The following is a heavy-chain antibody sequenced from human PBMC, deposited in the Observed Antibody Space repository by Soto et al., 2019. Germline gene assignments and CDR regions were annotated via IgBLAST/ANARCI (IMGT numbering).Heavy chain of an antibody. V-gene: IGHV1-46*01. CDR3: GRDYYGSGDY. Sequence: ASLKVYCNPSGSTFTGYYMHCVRQAPGQGLEWRGIINPSGGSTSYAQKFQGRVTMTRDTSTSTVYMELSSLRSEDTAVYYCGRDYYGSGDYWGQGTLVTVSS. CDR2: INPSGGST. J-gene: IGHJ4*02. D-gene: IGHD3-10*01. CDR1: GSTFTGYY.